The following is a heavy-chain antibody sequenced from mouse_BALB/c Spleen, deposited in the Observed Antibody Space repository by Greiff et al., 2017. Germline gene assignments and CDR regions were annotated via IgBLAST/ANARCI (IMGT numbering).Heavy chain of an antibody. CDR2: ISYSGST. Sequence: EVKLMESGPSLVKPSQTLSLTCSVTGDSITSGYWNWIRKFPGNKLEYMGYISYSGSTYYNPSLKSRISITRDTSKNQYYLQLNSVTTEDTATYYCARCYGSSPAWFAYWGQGTLVTVSA. CDR1: GDSITSGY. J-gene: IGHJ3*01. D-gene: IGHD1-1*01. V-gene: IGHV3-8*02. CDR3: ARCYGSSPAWFAY.